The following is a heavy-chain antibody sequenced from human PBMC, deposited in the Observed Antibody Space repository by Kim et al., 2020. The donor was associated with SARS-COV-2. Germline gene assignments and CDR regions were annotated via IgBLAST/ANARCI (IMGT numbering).Heavy chain of an antibody. V-gene: IGHV1-46*01. J-gene: IGHJ4*02. CDR3: ERDIVVVPAAMGMDY. D-gene: IGHD2-2*01. Sequence: QKLQGRVTITRDPSTSTVYMELSSMRSEGTAVYYCERDIVVVPAAMGMDYWGQGTLVTVSS.